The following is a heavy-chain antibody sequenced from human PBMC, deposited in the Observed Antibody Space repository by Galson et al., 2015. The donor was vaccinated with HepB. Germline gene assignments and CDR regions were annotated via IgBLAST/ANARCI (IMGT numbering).Heavy chain of an antibody. V-gene: IGHV3-15*07. CDR1: GFPFDNAW. Sequence: SLRLSCAASGFPFDNAWMNWVRQAPGKGLEWVGRIKSQADGGTTAYAATVKGRFTISRDDSKNTLYLQMNSLKAEDTAVYFCTTIKWMDRWDSLDIWGQGTMVTVSS. J-gene: IGHJ3*02. CDR2: IKSQADGGTT. D-gene: IGHD5-12*01. CDR3: TTIKWMDRWDSLDI.